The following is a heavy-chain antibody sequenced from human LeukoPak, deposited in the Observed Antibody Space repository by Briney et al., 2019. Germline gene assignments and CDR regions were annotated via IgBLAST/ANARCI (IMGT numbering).Heavy chain of an antibody. CDR1: GFTFDDYA. D-gene: IGHD3-9*01. V-gene: IGHV3-9*03. CDR2: ISWNSGSI. J-gene: IGHJ4*02. CDR3: AKAMDDILTYPDY. Sequence: GGSLRLSCVASGFTFDDYAMHWVRQAPGKGLEWVSGISWNSGSIGYADSVKGRFTISRDNAKNSLYLQMNSLRAEDMALYYCAKAMDDILTYPDYWGQGTLVTVSS.